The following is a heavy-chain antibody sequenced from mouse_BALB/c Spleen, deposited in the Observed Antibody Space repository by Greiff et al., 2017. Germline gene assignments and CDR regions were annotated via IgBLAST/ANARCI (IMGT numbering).Heavy chain of an antibody. CDR2: ISSGGSYT. Sequence: EVMLVESGGGLVKPGGSLKLSCAASGFTFSSYAMSWVRQTPEKRLEWVATISSGGSYTYYPDSVKGRFTISRDNAKNTLYLQMSSLRSEDTAMYYCAREEGTARYFDVWGAGTTVTVSS. CDR1: GFTFSSYA. CDR3: AREEGTARYFDV. V-gene: IGHV5-9-1*01. J-gene: IGHJ1*01. D-gene: IGHD1-2*01.